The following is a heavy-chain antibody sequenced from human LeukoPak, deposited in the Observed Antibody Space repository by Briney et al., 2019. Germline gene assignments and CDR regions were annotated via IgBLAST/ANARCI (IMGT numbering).Heavy chain of an antibody. CDR3: AREGGGDLSVVDY. Sequence: PSETLSLTCTVSGGSISSGGYYWSWIRQHPGKGLEWIGYIYYSGSTYYNPSLKSRVTISVDTSKNQFSLKLSSVTAADTAVYYCAREGGGDLSVVDYWGQGTLVTVSS. J-gene: IGHJ4*02. CDR1: GGSISSGGYY. CDR2: IYYSGST. V-gene: IGHV4-31*03. D-gene: IGHD3-16*01.